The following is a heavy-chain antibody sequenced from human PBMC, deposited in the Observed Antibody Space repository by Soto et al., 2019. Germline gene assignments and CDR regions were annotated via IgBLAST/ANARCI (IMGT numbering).Heavy chain of an antibody. CDR3: AKGAEWEAYHYMDV. CDR2: ISWNSGTV. D-gene: IGHD1-26*01. J-gene: IGHJ6*03. V-gene: IGHV3-9*01. Sequence: LRLSCAASGFSFADYGMHWVRQVPGKAPEWVSGISWNSGTVVYADSVKGRFTISRDNAKNYLYLEMNTLRPEDTALYYCAKGAEWEAYHYMDVWGKGTTVTVSS. CDR1: GFSFADYG.